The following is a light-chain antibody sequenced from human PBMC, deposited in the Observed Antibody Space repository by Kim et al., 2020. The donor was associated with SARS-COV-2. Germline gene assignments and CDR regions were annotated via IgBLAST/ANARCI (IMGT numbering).Light chain of an antibody. Sequence: SSELTQDPAVSVALGQTVRLTCQGDSLSNYYATWYQQRPGQAPVLVLYGKYNRPSGIPDRFSGFASGNTASLTITGAQAEDEADYYCNSRDSSGDHVVFG. J-gene: IGLJ3*02. CDR1: SLSNYY. CDR2: GKY. V-gene: IGLV3-19*01. CDR3: NSRDSSGDHVV.